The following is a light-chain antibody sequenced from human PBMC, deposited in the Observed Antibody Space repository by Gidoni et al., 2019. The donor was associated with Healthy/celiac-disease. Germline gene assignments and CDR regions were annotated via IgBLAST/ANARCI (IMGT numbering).Light chain of an antibody. CDR1: QSISSW. CDR3: QQYNSYPYVT. J-gene: IGKJ1*01. Sequence: DIQMTQSPSTLSASVGDRVTITCRASQSISSWLAWYQQKPGKAPKLLIYKASSLESGVPSRFSGSGSGKEFTLTISSMQPDDFETYYCQQYNSYPYVTFGQGTKVEIK. CDR2: KAS. V-gene: IGKV1-5*03.